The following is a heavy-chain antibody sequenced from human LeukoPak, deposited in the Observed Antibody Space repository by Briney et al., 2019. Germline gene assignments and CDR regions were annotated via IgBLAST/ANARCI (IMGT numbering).Heavy chain of an antibody. CDR3: VRDSPGYGAYDFD. CDR2: IKEDGSAK. J-gene: IGHJ4*01. D-gene: IGHD5-12*01. Sequence: RGSPSLSCAASGFTFSSYWMSWVGQAPGKGLEWVANIKEDGSAKYYVDSVKGRFTISRDNAKNSLYLQMNNLSAEDTAVYYCVRDSPGYGAYDFDWGRGTLVTVSS. CDR1: GFTFSSYW. V-gene: IGHV3-7*01.